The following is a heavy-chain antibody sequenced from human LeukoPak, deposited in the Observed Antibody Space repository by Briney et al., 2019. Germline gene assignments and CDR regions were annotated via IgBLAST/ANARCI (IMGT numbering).Heavy chain of an antibody. CDR2: IYYSGST. J-gene: IGHJ4*02. Sequence: SETLSLTCTVFGVSISSYYWSWIRQPPGKGLEWIGYIYYSGSTNYNPSLKSRVTISVDTSKNQFSLKLSSVTAADTAVYYCARATFADYWGQGTLVTVSS. CDR1: GVSISSYY. CDR3: ARATFADY. D-gene: IGHD2/OR15-2a*01. V-gene: IGHV4-59*01.